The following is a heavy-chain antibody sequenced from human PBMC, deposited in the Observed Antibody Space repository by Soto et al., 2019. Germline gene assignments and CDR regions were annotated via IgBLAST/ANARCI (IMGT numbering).Heavy chain of an antibody. J-gene: IGHJ5*02. CDR2: MNPNSGNT. CDR3: ARLKQDYAVA. CDR1: GYTFTSYD. D-gene: IGHD3-16*01. Sequence: QVQLVQSGAEVKKPGASVKVSCKASGYTFTSYDINWVRLATGQGLEWVGWMNPNSGNTAYAQKFQGRVTMTRNTSIRTAYMELSSLRSEDTAVYYCARLKQDYAVAWGQGTLVTVSS. V-gene: IGHV1-8*01.